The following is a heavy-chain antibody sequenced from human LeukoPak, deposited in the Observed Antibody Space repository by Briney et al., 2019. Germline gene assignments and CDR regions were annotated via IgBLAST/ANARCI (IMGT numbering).Heavy chain of an antibody. J-gene: IGHJ3*02. CDR3: ARERLDAFDI. CDR1: GFTASSNY. V-gene: IGHV3-53*01. Sequence: PGGSLRLSCAASGFTASSNYMSWVRQAPGKGLEWVSVIYSGGSTYYADSVKGRFTISRDNSKNTLYLQMNSLRAEDTAVYYCARERLDAFDIWGQGTMVTVSS. CDR2: IYSGGST.